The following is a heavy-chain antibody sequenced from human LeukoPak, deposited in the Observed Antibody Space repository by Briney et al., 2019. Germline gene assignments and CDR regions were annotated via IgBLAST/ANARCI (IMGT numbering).Heavy chain of an antibody. V-gene: IGHV3-23*01. Sequence: GGSLRLSCAASGFSFNNYAMNWVRQAPGKGLEWVSAISGSGGSTYYADSVKGRFTISRDNSKNTMYLQMNSLRAEDTAVYYCAKRFVAGATLSSWGQGTLVTVSS. CDR1: GFSFNNYA. D-gene: IGHD1-26*01. CDR2: ISGSGGST. J-gene: IGHJ5*02. CDR3: AKRFVAGATLSS.